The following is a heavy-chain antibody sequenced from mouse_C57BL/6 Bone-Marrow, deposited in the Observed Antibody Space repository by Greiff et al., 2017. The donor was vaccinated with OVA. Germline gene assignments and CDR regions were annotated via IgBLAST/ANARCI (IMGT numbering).Heavy chain of an antibody. CDR3: ARSMITTDYYYAMGS. CDR1: GYTFTDYN. CDR2: INPNNGGT. J-gene: IGHJ4*01. V-gene: IGHV1-18*01. D-gene: IGHD2-4*01. Sequence: VQLKESGPELVKPGASVKIPCKASGYTFTDYNMDWVKQSHGKGLEWIGDINPNNGGTIYNQKLQGKATLTVDKASSTAYMELRSLTSEDTAVYYCARSMITTDYYYAMGSWGQGTSVTVSS.